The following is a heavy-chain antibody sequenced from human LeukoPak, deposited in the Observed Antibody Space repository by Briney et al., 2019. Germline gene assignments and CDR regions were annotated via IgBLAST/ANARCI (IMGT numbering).Heavy chain of an antibody. D-gene: IGHD3-9*01. CDR2: IYHSGST. CDR1: GGSISSGGYY. V-gene: IGHV4-30-2*01. CDR3: ARVGYDILTGYYGY. Sequence: PSETLSLTCTVSGGSISSGGYYWSWIRQPPGKGLEWIGYIYHSGSTYYNPSLKSRVTISVDTSKNQFSLKLSSVTAADTAVYYCARVGYDILTGYYGYWGQGTLVTVSS. J-gene: IGHJ4*02.